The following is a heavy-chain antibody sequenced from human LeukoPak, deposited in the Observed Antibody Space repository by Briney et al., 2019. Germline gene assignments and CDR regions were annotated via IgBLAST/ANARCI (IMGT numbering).Heavy chain of an antibody. CDR3: AVLSGIAVARGYMDV. D-gene: IGHD6-19*01. V-gene: IGHV3-7*01. Sequence: GGSLRLSCAASGFTFSSYWMSWVRQAPGKGLEWVANIKQDGSEKYYVDSVKGRFTISGDNAKNSLYLQMNSLRAEDTAVYYCAVLSGIAVARGYMDVWGKGTTVTVSS. J-gene: IGHJ6*03. CDR1: GFTFSSYW. CDR2: IKQDGSEK.